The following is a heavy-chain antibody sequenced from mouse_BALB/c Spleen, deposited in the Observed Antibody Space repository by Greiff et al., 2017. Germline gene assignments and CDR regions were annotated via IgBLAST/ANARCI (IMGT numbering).Heavy chain of an antibody. D-gene: IGHD1-1*01. Sequence: EVMLVESGGGLVKPGGSLKLSCAASGFTFSSYTMSWVRQTPEKRLEWVATISSGGSYTYYPDSVKGRFTISRDNAKNTLYLQMSSLKSEDTAMYCCARGGLLRNFDYWGQGTTLTVSS. V-gene: IGHV5-6-4*01. J-gene: IGHJ2*01. CDR3: ARGGLLRNFDY. CDR1: GFTFSSYT. CDR2: ISSGGSYT.